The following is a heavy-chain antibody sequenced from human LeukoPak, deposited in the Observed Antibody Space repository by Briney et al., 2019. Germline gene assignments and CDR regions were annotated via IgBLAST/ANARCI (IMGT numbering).Heavy chain of an antibody. CDR2: ITGYGAT. Sequence: GGSLRLSCAASGFTFSNFAMMWVRQAPGTGLQWVSTITGYGATFYADSVRGRFTIFRDTSMNTLFLQMNSLGAEDTAVYYCAKGAAAGKVNWFDPWGQGTLVTVSS. CDR1: GFTFSNFA. V-gene: IGHV3-23*01. J-gene: IGHJ5*02. D-gene: IGHD6-13*01. CDR3: AKGAAAGKVNWFDP.